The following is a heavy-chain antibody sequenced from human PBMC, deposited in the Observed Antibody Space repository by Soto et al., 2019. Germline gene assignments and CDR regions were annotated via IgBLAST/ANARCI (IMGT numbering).Heavy chain of an antibody. CDR1: GFTFSSYA. CDR3: AKEISGPLYCTNGVCSGAFDI. Sequence: GGSLRLSCAASGFTFSSYAMSWVRQAPGKGLEWVSAISGSGGSTYYADSVKGRFTISRDNSKNTLYLQMNSLRAEDTAVYYCAKEISGPLYCTNGVCSGAFDIWGQGTMVTVSS. D-gene: IGHD2-8*01. J-gene: IGHJ3*02. V-gene: IGHV3-23*01. CDR2: ISGSGGST.